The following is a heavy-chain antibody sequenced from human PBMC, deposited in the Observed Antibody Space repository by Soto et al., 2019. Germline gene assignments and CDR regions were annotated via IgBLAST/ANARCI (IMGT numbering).Heavy chain of an antibody. D-gene: IGHD1-26*01. Sequence: SETLSLTCTVSGGSISSGGYYWSWIRQHPGKGLEWIGYIYYSGSTYYNPSLKSRVTISVDTSKNQFSLKLSSVTAADTAVYYCARASPRIVPRDAFDIWGQGTMVTVSS. CDR2: IYYSGST. CDR3: ARASPRIVPRDAFDI. J-gene: IGHJ3*02. CDR1: GGSISSGGYY. V-gene: IGHV4-31*03.